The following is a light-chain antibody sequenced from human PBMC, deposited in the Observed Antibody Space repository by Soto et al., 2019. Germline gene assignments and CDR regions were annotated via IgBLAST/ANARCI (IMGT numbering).Light chain of an antibody. CDR1: SGSIASNY. J-gene: IGLJ2*01. CDR2: EDN. CDR3: QSYDSSNVV. Sequence: FMLTQHHSGSESPGKTVTISCTGSSGSIASNYVQWYQQRPGSAPTTVIYEDNQRPSGVPDRFSGSIDSSSNSASLTISGLKTEDEADYYCQSYDSSNVVFGGGTKLTVL. V-gene: IGLV6-57*02.